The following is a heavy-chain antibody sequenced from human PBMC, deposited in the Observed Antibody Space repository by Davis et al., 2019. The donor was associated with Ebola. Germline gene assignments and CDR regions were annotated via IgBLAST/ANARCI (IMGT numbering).Heavy chain of an antibody. CDR2: IRYDGSNK. D-gene: IGHD2-2*01. J-gene: IGHJ6*03. Sequence: GESLKISCAASGFTFSSYSMNWVRQAPGKGLEWVAFIRYDGSNKYYADSVKGRFTISRHNSKNTLYLQMNSLRAEDTAVYYCARGGGSSTPGYYYYYMDVWGKGTTVTVSS. V-gene: IGHV3-30*02. CDR3: ARGGGSSTPGYYYYYMDV. CDR1: GFTFSSYS.